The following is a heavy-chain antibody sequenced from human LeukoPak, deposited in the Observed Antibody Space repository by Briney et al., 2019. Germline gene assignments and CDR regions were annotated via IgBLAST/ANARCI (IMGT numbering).Heavy chain of an antibody. V-gene: IGHV3-9*01. CDR1: GFSFDDYA. CDR3: AKDARPAATYPYYFDY. J-gene: IGHJ4*02. CDR2: ISWNSGSI. D-gene: IGHD2-2*01. Sequence: GGSLRLSCAASGFSFDDYAMHWVRQAPGKGLEWVSGISWNSGSIGYADSVKGRFTISRDNAKNSLYLQMNSLRAEDTALYYCAKDARPAATYPYYFDYWGQGTLVTVSS.